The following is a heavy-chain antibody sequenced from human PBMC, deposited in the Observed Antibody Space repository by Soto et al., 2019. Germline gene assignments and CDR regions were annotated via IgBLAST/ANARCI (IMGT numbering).Heavy chain of an antibody. CDR2: IYYSGRT. J-gene: IGHJ4*02. D-gene: IGHD6-19*01. CDR1: GGSISSGGYY. CDR3: ARGGSCWYVSERPFDY. Sequence: QVQLQESGPGLVKPSQTLSLTCTVSGGSISSGGYYWSWIRQHPGKGLEWIGYIYYSGRTYYNPCLKSRVTISVDTSKNQFSQKLSSVTAADTAVYYCARGGSCWYVSERPFDYWGQGTLVTVSS. V-gene: IGHV4-31*03.